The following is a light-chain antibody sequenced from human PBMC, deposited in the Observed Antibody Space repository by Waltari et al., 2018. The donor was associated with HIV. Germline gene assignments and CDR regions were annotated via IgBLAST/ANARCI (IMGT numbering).Light chain of an antibody. J-gene: IGLJ2*01. Sequence: SYVLTQPPSVSVAPGQTARITCGGNTLESKSVQWNQQRTGQAPLLVVHADSDRPSGIPERFSGSNSGTTAALTISSVEAGDEADYYCQVWYSGSAHLVVFGGGTRLTVL. V-gene: IGLV3-21*02. CDR3: QVWYSGSAHLVV. CDR2: ADS. CDR1: TLESKS.